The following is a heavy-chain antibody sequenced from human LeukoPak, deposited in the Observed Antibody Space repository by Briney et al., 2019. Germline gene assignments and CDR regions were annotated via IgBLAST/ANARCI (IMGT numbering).Heavy chain of an antibody. Sequence: GGSLRLSCAASGFTFSSYEMNWVRQAPGKGLEWVSYISSSGSTIYYADSVKGRFTISRDNAKNSLYLQMNSLRAEDTAVCYCARIGWFGEWIFDYWGQGTLVTVSS. CDR2: ISSSGSTI. CDR3: ARIGWFGEWIFDY. J-gene: IGHJ4*02. D-gene: IGHD3-10*01. V-gene: IGHV3-48*03. CDR1: GFTFSSYE.